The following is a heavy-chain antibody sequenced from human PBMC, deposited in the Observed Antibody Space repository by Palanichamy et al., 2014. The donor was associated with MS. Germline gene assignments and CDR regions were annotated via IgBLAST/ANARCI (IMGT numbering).Heavy chain of an antibody. J-gene: IGHJ4*02. CDR1: GSTFTTYT. CDR3: ARQTTSGFDY. V-gene: IGHV1-3*01. D-gene: IGHD2-2*01. CDR2: IYAGNGNT. Sequence: QVQLVQSGAEVKKPGASVKVSCKASGSTFTTYTIHWVRQAPGQRLEWMGWIYAGNGNTKYSQKFQGRVTITRDTSASTAYMELSSPRSEDTAIYYCARQTTSGFDYWGQGTLVTVSS.